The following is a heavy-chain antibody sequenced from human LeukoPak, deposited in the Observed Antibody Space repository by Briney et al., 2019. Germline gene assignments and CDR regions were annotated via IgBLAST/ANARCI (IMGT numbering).Heavy chain of an antibody. Sequence: GGSLRLSCAASGFTFSSYAMSWVRQAPGTGLEWVSVIYSGGTTYYADSVKGRFTISRDNSKNTLYLQMNSLRAEDTAVYYCAGLPRGEGYSFESWFDPWGQGTLVTVS. CDR1: GFTFSSYA. CDR2: IYSGGTT. J-gene: IGHJ5*02. V-gene: IGHV3-53*01. CDR3: AGLPRGEGYSFESWFDP. D-gene: IGHD5-24*01.